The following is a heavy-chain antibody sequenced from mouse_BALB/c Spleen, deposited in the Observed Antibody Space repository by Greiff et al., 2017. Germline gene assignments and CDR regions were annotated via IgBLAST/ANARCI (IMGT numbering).Heavy chain of an antibody. CDR3: ARMEGWLLPPFAD. CDR2: IWWDDDK. V-gene: IGHV8-8*01. Sequence: QVQLKESGPGILQPSQTLSLTCSFSGFSLSTSGMGVGWIRQPSGKGLEWLAHIWWDDDKRYNPALKSRLTISKDTSSNQVFLKIASVDTADTATYYCARMEGWLLPPFADWGQGTLVTVSA. D-gene: IGHD2-3*01. J-gene: IGHJ3*01. CDR1: GFSLSTSGMG.